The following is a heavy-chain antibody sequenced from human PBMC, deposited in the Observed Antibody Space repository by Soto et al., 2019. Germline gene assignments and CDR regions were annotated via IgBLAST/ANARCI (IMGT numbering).Heavy chain of an antibody. J-gene: IGHJ6*02. CDR2: ISYDGSNK. V-gene: IGHV3-30*18. CDR1: GFTFSSYG. Sequence: GSLRLSCAASGFTFSSYGMHWVRQAPGKGLEWVAVISYDGSNKYYADSVKGRFTISRDNSKNTLYLQMNSLRAEDTAVYYCAKEVGGSSHYYYGMDVWGQGTTVTVSS. D-gene: IGHD1-26*01. CDR3: AKEVGGSSHYYYGMDV.